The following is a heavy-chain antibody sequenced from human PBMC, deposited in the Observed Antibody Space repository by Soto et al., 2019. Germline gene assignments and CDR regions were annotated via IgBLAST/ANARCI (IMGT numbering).Heavy chain of an antibody. CDR3: ARGTNDCDY. CDR1: GYIFTSFD. CDR2: MNPNTGHT. Sequence: QVQLVQSGAEVKKPGASVKVSCEASGYIFTSFDIHWVRQAPGQGLEWMGWMNPNTGHTGYAEKFQGRVTMTRNTPMKIAYREPSSLRSDDTAVYYCARGTNDCDYWGQGTLVTVSS. D-gene: IGHD2-8*01. V-gene: IGHV1-8*01. J-gene: IGHJ4*02.